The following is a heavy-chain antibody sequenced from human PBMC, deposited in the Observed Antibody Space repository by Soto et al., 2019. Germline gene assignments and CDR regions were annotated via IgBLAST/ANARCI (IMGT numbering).Heavy chain of an antibody. CDR3: ARVPMVRGVPIKVYYYYYMDV. J-gene: IGHJ6*03. D-gene: IGHD3-10*01. CDR2: ISSSGSTI. Sequence: GGSLRLSCAASGFTFSDYYMSWIRQAPGKGLEWVSYISSSGSTIYYADSVKGRFTISRDNAKNSLYLQMNSLRAEDTAVYYCARVPMVRGVPIKVYYYYYMDVWGKGTTVTVSS. CDR1: GFTFSDYY. V-gene: IGHV3-11*01.